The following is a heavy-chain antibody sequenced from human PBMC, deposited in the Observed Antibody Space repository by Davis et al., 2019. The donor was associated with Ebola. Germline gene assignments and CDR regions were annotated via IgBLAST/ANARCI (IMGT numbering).Heavy chain of an antibody. CDR3: AKDLNSGWYGDAFDI. Sequence: DSVKGRFTISRDNSKNTLYLQMNSLRAEDTTVYYCAKDLNSGWYGDAFDIWGQGTMVTVSS. V-gene: IGHV3-30*02. J-gene: IGHJ3*02. D-gene: IGHD6-19*01.